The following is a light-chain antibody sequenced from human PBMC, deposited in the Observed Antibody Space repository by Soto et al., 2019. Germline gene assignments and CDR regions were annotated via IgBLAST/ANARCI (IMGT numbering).Light chain of an antibody. CDR1: QSVSSSS. CDR3: QQYGDSPQT. CDR2: GAS. J-gene: IGKJ1*01. V-gene: IGKV3-20*01. Sequence: EIVLTQSPGTLSLSPGERATLSCRASQSVSSSSLAWYQQLPGQAPRLLIYGASSRATGIPDRFSGSGSGTDFTLTIIRLEPEDFALYYCQQYGDSPQTFGQGTKVEIK.